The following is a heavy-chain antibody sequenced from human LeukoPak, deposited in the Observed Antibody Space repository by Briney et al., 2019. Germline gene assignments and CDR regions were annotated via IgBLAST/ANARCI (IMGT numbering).Heavy chain of an antibody. CDR2: IYYSGST. V-gene: IGHV4-34*01. CDR3: ARQGYMVIRFDY. Sequence: PSETLSLTCAVYGGSFSGYYWSWIRQPPGKGLEWIGSIYYSGSTYYNPSLKSRVTISVDTSKNQFSLKLSSVTAADTAVYYCARQGYMVIRFDYWGQGTLVTVSS. D-gene: IGHD2-2*02. J-gene: IGHJ4*02. CDR1: GGSFSGYY.